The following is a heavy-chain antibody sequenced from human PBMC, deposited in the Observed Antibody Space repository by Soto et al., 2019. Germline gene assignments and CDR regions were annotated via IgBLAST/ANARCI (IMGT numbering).Heavy chain of an antibody. CDR2: VVYTGST. V-gene: IGHV4-59*08. CDR3: ERHQDPGSGWYPFDY. D-gene: IGHD6-19*01. Sequence: QVQLQESGPGLVKPSETLSLTCTVSGGSISNYWWSWIRQPRGKGLEWIGYVVYTGSTADNPSLNSYVTIPLDRSKNRLATKLSSVTAAHTAVYSCERHQDPGSGWYPFDYWGQGALVTVSS. CDR1: GGSISNYW. J-gene: IGHJ4*02.